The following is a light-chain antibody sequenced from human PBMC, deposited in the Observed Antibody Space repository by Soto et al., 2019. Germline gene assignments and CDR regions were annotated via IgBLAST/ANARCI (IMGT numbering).Light chain of an antibody. J-gene: IGKJ1*01. CDR3: QQYNIWWT. Sequence: DVQMTQSPSTLSASVVDRVTITCRASQPINSWLAWFQQKPGKAPQLLIHDASSLESGVPSRFSGSGSGTDFTLTISSLQPEDFAVYYCQQYNIWWTFGQGTKVDIK. CDR2: DAS. CDR1: QPINSW. V-gene: IGKV1-5*01.